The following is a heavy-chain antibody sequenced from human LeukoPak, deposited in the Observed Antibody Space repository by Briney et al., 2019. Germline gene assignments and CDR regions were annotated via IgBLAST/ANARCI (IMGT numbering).Heavy chain of an antibody. J-gene: IGHJ5*02. D-gene: IGHD3-16*02. CDR3: ARRITFGGVIVSRFDP. V-gene: IGHV1-8*02. CDR2: MNPNSGNT. CDR1: GYTFTSYD. Sequence: ASVKVSCKASGYTFTSYDINWVRQATGQGVEWMGWMNPNSGNTGYAQKFQGRVTMTRNTSISTAYMELSSLRSEDTAVYYCARRITFGGVIVSRFDPWGQGTLVTVSS.